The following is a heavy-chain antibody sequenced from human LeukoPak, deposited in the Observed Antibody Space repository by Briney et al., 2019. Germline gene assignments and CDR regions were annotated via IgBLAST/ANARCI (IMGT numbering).Heavy chain of an antibody. D-gene: IGHD3-9*01. CDR2: ISSDSNYI. J-gene: IGHJ5*02. V-gene: IGHV3-21*01. CDR1: GFTFSSYT. CDR3: ARKENILTGYYDH. Sequence: GGSLRLSCAASGFTFSSYTMNWVRQAPGKGLEWVSSISSDSNYIYYADSVEGRFTISRDNAWNSLYLQMNSLRAEDTAVYYCARKENILTGYYDHWGQGTLVTVSS.